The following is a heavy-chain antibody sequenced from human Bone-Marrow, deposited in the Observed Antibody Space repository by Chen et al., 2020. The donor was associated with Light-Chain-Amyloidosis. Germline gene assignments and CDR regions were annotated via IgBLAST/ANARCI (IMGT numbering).Heavy chain of an antibody. Sequence: EVQLVESGGGLVQPGGSLRLSCAASGFAFSSYPASWVRQAPGKGLEWVSAISGPGGTTYYADSVKGRFSISRDNSKNTVYLQMNSLRAEDTAVYFCANGDSSGWFESFDYWGQGTLVSVSS. J-gene: IGHJ4*02. CDR3: ANGDSSGWFESFDY. CDR1: GFAFSSYP. V-gene: IGHV3-23*04. CDR2: ISGPGGTT. D-gene: IGHD6-19*01.